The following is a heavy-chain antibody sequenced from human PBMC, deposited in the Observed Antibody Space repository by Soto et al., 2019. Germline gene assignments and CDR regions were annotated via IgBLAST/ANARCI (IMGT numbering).Heavy chain of an antibody. J-gene: IGHJ4*02. CDR3: GRGSSWTKVEY. CDR2: IIPIFGPA. Sequence: SVKVSCKASGCTFSNSAISCLRQAPGQGLEWMGGIIPIFGPATYSQKFQDRVTITADESTGTGYMELSSLTSEDTAVYFCGRGSSWTKVEYWGQGTLVTVSS. D-gene: IGHD6-13*01. CDR1: GCTFSNSA. V-gene: IGHV1-69*13.